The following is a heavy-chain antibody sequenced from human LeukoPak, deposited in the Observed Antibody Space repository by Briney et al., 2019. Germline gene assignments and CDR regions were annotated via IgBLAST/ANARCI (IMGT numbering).Heavy chain of an antibody. CDR3: ARTRLWPAGTFDL. CDR1: GESFTGYY. D-gene: IGHD3-10*01. CDR2: INHSGYI. J-gene: IGHJ4*02. V-gene: IGHV4-34*01. Sequence: SETLSLTCAVYGESFTGYYWTWIRQPPGKGLEWIGEINHSGYINYNPSLKTRVTISVDTFKKEFSLRLTSVTAADTAIYYCARTRLWPAGTFDLWGQGTLVTVSS.